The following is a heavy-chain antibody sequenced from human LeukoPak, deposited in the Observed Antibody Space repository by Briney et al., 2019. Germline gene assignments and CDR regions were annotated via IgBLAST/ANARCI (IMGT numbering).Heavy chain of an antibody. CDR3: ARHRVGAVPAVMSKWNWFDP. V-gene: IGHV4-59*08. Sequence: SETLSLTCTVSGGSISSYYWSWIRQPPGKGLEWIGYIYYSGSTNYNPSLKSRVTISVDTSKNQFSLKLSSVTAADTAVYYCARHRVGAVPAVMSKWNWFDPWGQGTLVTVSS. J-gene: IGHJ5*02. CDR2: IYYSGST. CDR1: GGSISSYY. D-gene: IGHD2-2*01.